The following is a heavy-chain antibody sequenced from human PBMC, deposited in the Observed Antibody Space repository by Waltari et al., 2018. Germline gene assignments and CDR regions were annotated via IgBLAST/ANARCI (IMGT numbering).Heavy chain of an antibody. CDR2: IRYDGSNK. Sequence: QVQLVESGGGVVQPGGSRRPSWAASGFIFSDYGMHWVGRALGMGLEWVAFIRYDGSNKHYADSVKGRFTISRDNSKNTLYLQMNRLRVEDTAVYYCAKGGSGRYYALDAFDIWGLGTMVTVSS. J-gene: IGHJ3*02. CDR3: AKGGSGRYYALDAFDI. V-gene: IGHV3-30*02. D-gene: IGHD1-26*01. CDR1: GFIFSDYG.